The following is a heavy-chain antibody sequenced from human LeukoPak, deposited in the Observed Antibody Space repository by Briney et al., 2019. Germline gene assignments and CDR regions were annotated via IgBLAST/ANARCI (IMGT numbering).Heavy chain of an antibody. Sequence: PGGSLRLSCAASGFTVSSNYMSWVRQAPGKGLEWVSVIYSGGSTYYADSVKGRFTISRDNSKNTLYLQMNSLRAEDTAVYYCARVVNGYGYYYYGMDVWGQGTTVTVSS. CDR1: GFTVSSNY. V-gene: IGHV3-53*01. CDR2: IYSGGST. J-gene: IGHJ6*02. CDR3: ARVVNGYGYYYYGMDV. D-gene: IGHD5-12*01.